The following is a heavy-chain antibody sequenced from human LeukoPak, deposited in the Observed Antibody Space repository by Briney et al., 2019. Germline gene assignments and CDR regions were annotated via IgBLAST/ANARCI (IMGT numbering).Heavy chain of an antibody. CDR3: ARAEDYYDSSGEFDY. Sequence: ASVKVSCKASGYTFTGHYMHWVRQAPGQGLEWMGWINLNRGGTNYAQKFQGRVTLTRDTSISTAYMELSRLRSDDTAVYYCARAEDYYDSSGEFDYWGQGTLVTVSS. J-gene: IGHJ4*02. V-gene: IGHV1-2*02. D-gene: IGHD3-22*01. CDR1: GYTFTGHY. CDR2: INLNRGGT.